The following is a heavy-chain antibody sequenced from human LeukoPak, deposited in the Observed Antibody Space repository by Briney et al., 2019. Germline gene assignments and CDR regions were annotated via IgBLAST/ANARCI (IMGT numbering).Heavy chain of an antibody. V-gene: IGHV1-8*03. D-gene: IGHD4-17*01. CDR1: GYTFTDYY. CDR3: ARGSYGEDAFDI. J-gene: IGHJ3*02. Sequence: GASVKVSCKASGYTFTDYYMHWVRQATGQGLEWMGWMNPNSGNTGYAQKFQGRVTITRNTSISTAYMELSSLRSEDTAVYYCARGSYGEDAFDIWGQGTMVTVSS. CDR2: MNPNSGNT.